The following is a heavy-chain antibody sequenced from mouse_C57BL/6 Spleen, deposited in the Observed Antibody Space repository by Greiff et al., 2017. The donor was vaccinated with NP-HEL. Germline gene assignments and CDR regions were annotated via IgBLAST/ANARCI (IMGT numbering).Heavy chain of an antibody. D-gene: IGHD1-1*01. J-gene: IGHJ4*01. CDR1: GYTFTDYY. Sequence: QVQLQQSGAELVRPGASVKLYCKASGYTFTDYYINWVKQRPGQGLEWIARIYPGSGNTYYNEKFKGKATLTAEKSSSTAYMQLSSLTSEDSAVYFCARERITTVVAPMDYWGQGTSVTVSS. CDR3: ARERITTVVAPMDY. CDR2: IYPGSGNT. V-gene: IGHV1-76*01.